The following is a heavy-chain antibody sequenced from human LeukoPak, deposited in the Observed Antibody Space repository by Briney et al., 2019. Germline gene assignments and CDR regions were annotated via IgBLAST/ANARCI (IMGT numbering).Heavy chain of an antibody. D-gene: IGHD6-19*01. CDR1: GYTFTNYD. V-gene: IGHV1-8*01. CDR3: AREDAIAVAGTIYYYYMDV. J-gene: IGHJ6*03. CDR2: MNPNSGNT. Sequence: ASVKVSCKASGYTFTNYDINWVRQAPGQGLEWMGWMNPNSGNTGYAQKFQGRVTMTRDTSISTAYMELSSLRSEDTAVYYCAREDAIAVAGTIYYYYMDVWGKGTTVTISS.